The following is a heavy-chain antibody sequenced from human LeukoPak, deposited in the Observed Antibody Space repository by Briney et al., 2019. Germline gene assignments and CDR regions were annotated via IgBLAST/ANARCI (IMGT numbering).Heavy chain of an antibody. D-gene: IGHD2-2*01. V-gene: IGHV3-23*01. CDR1: GFTFSSYA. CDR3: AREGEDCSSTSCWNAFDI. J-gene: IGHJ3*02. Sequence: GGSLRLSCVASGFTFSSYAMSWVRQAPGKGLEWVSAISGSGGSTYYADSVKGRFTISRDNSKNTLYLQMNSLRAEDTVVYYCAREGEDCSSTSCWNAFDIWGQGTMVTVSS. CDR2: ISGSGGST.